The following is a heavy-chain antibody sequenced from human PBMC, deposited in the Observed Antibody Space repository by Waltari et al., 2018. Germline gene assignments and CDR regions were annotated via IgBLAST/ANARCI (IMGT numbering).Heavy chain of an antibody. CDR1: GYSISSGYY. Sequence: QVQLQESGPGLVKPSETMSLTCAVSGYSISSGYYWGWIRQPPGKGMEWIGSIYHSGSTYYNPSRKSRFTISVDTAKNQFSLKLSSVTAADTAVYYCARVAVGMTTVSYYYYGMDVWGQGTTVTVSS. CDR2: IYHSGST. D-gene: IGHD4-17*01. CDR3: ARVAVGMTTVSYYYYGMDV. V-gene: IGHV4-38-2*01. J-gene: IGHJ6*02.